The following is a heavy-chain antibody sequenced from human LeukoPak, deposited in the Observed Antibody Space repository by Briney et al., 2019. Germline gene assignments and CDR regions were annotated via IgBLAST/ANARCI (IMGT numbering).Heavy chain of an antibody. CDR1: GYTFTSYD. CDR2: MNPNSGNT. V-gene: IGHV1-8*03. D-gene: IGHD1-14*01. J-gene: IGHJ4*02. CDR3: ARATNPNNFDY. Sequence: VSVKVSCKASGYTFTSYDINWVRQATGQGLEWMGWMNPNSGNTGYAQKFQGRVTITRNTSISTAYMELSSLRSEDTAVYYCARATNPNNFDYWGQGTLVTVSS.